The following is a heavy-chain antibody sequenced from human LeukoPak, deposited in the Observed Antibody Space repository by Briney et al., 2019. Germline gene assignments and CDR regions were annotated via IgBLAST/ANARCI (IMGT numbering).Heavy chain of an antibody. D-gene: IGHD6-13*01. J-gene: IGHJ4*02. CDR3: ARDPSSWFDY. CDR1: GGTFSSYA. CDR2: IIPIFGTA. Sequence: ASVKVSCKASGGTFSSYAISWVRQAPGQGLEWMGGIIPIFGTANYAQKFQGRVTMTRDMSTSTVYMELSSLRSEDTAVYYCARDPSSWFDYWGQGTLVTVSS. V-gene: IGHV1-69*05.